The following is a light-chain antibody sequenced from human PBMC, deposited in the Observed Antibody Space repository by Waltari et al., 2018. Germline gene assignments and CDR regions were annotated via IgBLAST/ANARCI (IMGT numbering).Light chain of an antibody. J-gene: IGLJ2*01. V-gene: IGLV3-1*01. CDR2: QDS. CDR3: QAWDSNTVV. CDR1: GLGDQY. Sequence: SYELTQPPSVSVSPGQTASLTCSGDGLGDQYAYWYQQKPGQSPVRVIYQDSRRSSGIPERFSGSNSGNTATLTISGSQAMDEADYYCQAWDSNTVVFGGGTKLTVL.